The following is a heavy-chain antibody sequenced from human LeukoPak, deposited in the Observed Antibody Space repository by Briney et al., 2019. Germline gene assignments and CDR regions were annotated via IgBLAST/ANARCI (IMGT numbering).Heavy chain of an antibody. D-gene: IGHD2-15*01. V-gene: IGHV3-48*04. Sequence: GGSLRLSCAASGFTFSSYSMNWVRQAPGKGLEWVSCISSSGSTIYYADSVKGRFTISRDNAKNSLYLQMNSLRAEDTAVYYCARAVVAASCYWGQGTLVTVSS. CDR2: ISSSGSTI. CDR1: GFTFSSYS. CDR3: ARAVVAASCY. J-gene: IGHJ4*02.